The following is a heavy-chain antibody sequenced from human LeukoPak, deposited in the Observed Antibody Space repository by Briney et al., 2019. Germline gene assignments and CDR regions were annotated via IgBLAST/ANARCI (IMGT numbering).Heavy chain of an antibody. D-gene: IGHD6-13*01. CDR1: GFTFNIAW. J-gene: IGHJ4*02. CDR3: ARHNISSSYDY. CDR2: IKSKSDGGTI. V-gene: IGHV3-15*01. Sequence: GGSLRLSCAATGFTFNIAWMSWVRQAPGKGLEWVGRIKSKSDGGTIEYASPVKGRFTISRDNSKNTLYLQMNSLRAEDTTVYYCARHNISSSYDYWGQGTLVTVSS.